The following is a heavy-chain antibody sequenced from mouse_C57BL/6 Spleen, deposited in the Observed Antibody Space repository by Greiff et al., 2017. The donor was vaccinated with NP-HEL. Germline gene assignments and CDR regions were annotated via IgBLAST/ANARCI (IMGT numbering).Heavy chain of an antibody. D-gene: IGHD1-1*01. Sequence: EVMLVESGPELVKPGASVKIPCKASGYTFTDYNMDWVKQSHGKSLEWIGDINPNNGGTIYNQKFKGKATLTVDKSSSTAYMELRSLTSEDTAVYYCARLPGRGLYYYAMDYWGQGTSVTVSS. V-gene: IGHV1-18*01. J-gene: IGHJ4*01. CDR2: INPNNGGT. CDR1: GYTFTDYN. CDR3: ARLPGRGLYYYAMDY.